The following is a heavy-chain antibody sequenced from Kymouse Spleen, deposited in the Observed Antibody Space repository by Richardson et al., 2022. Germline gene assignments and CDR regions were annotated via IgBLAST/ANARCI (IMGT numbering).Heavy chain of an antibody. CDR3: ARGHSNHFDY. Sequence: QVQLQQWGAGLLKPSETLSLTCAVYGGSFSGYYWSWIRQPPGKGLEWIGEINHSGSTNYNPSLKSRVTISVDTSKNQFSLKLSSVTAADTAVYYCARGHSNHFDYWGQGTLVTVSS. V-gene: IGHV4-34*01. CDR2: INHSGST. CDR1: GGSFSGYY. J-gene: IGHJ4*02. D-gene: IGHD4-11,IGHD4-11*01.